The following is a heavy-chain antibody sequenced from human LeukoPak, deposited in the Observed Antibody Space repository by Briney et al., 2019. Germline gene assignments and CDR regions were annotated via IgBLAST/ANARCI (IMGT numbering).Heavy chain of an antibody. D-gene: IGHD4-17*01. CDR3: VRHWRYGESLALPL. J-gene: IGHJ3*01. CDR1: GGSFSGYY. V-gene: IGHV4-59*08. CDR2: IYYSGST. Sequence: SETLSLTCAVYGGSFSGYYWSWIRQPPGKGLEWIGYIYYSGSTNYNPSFQSRVSISVDTSQTQFSLNLSSVTAADTAMYYCVRHWRYGESLALPLWGQGTMVTVSS.